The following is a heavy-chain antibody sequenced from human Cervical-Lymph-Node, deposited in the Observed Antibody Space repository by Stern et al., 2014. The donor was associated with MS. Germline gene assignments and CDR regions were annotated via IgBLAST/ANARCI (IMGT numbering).Heavy chain of an antibody. Sequence: QVTLKESGPALVKPTQSLTLTCTFSGFSLNTDGVAVGLIRQPPGKAPEWLAVIFWDDEKKYSPSLQTRLAISMDTSKNQVVLNMANMDPLDTGTYYCAHRRTAFYFFDYWGQGILVTVSS. CDR1: GFSLNTDGVA. J-gene: IGHJ4*02. CDR2: IFWDDEK. D-gene: IGHD3-10*01. V-gene: IGHV2-5*02. CDR3: AHRRTAFYFFDY.